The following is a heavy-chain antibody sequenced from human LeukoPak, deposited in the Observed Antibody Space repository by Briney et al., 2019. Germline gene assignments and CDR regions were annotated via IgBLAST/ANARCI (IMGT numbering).Heavy chain of an antibody. V-gene: IGHV3-74*01. J-gene: IGHJ5*02. CDR3: AGNLVAAAPGDA. Sequence: GGSLRLSCAASGFTFSSYWMNWVRQAPGKGLVWVSRINNDGSDTAYEDSVKGRFTIARDNAKNTLYLQMNSLRAEDTAVYYCAGNLVAAAPGDAWGQGTLVAVSS. D-gene: IGHD2-2*01. CDR1: GFTFSSYW. CDR2: INNDGSDT.